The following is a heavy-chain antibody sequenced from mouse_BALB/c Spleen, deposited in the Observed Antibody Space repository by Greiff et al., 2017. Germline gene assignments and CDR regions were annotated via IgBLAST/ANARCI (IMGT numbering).Heavy chain of an antibody. D-gene: IGHD2-12*01. V-gene: IGHV3-8*02. Sequence: EVKLMESGPSLVKPSQTLSLTCSVTGDSITSGYWNWIRKFPGNKLEYMGYISYSGSTYYNPSLKSRISITRDTSKNQYYLQLNSVTTEDTATYYCARYLRRDWYFDVWGAGTTVTVSA. CDR1: GDSITSGY. CDR2: ISYSGST. J-gene: IGHJ1*01. CDR3: ARYLRRDWYFDV.